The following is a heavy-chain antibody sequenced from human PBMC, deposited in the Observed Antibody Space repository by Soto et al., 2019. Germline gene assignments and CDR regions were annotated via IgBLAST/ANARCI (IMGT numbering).Heavy chain of an antibody. CDR2: IYYSGST. V-gene: IGHV4-61*01. CDR3: VAELLYWQWLAQVDY. D-gene: IGHD6-19*01. CDR1: GGSVSSGSYY. J-gene: IGHJ4*02. Sequence: QVQLQESGPGLVKPSETLSLTCTVSGGSVSSGSYYWSWIRQPPGKGLEWIGYIYYSGSTNYNPSLKSRVTLSVDTSKNQFSLKLSSVTAADTAVYYCVAELLYWQWLAQVDYWGQGTLVTVSS.